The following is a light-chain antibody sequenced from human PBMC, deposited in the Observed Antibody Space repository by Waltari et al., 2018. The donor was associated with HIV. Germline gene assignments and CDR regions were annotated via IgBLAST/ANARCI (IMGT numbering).Light chain of an antibody. J-gene: IGKJ1*01. CDR2: AAS. CDR1: KAISNY. Sequence: IQMTQSPSSLSASVGDRVTIACRASKAISNYLAWFQQKAGKAPKSLIYAASLLQSGIPSKFNGSGSGAEYTLTISSLQPEDVATYFCQQYNSYPWTFGQGTKVELK. CDR3: QQYNSYPWT. V-gene: IGKV1-16*02.